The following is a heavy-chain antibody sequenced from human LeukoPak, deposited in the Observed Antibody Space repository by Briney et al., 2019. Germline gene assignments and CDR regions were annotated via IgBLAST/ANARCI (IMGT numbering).Heavy chain of an antibody. Sequence: ASVKVSCKASGYTFTGYYMHWVRQAPGQGLEWMGWINSNSGGTNYAQKFQGRVTMTRDTSISTAYMELSRLRSDDTAVYYCARELDTAMADYFDYWGQGTLVTVSS. CDR1: GYTFTGYY. CDR3: ARELDTAMADYFDY. D-gene: IGHD5-18*01. V-gene: IGHV1-2*02. J-gene: IGHJ4*02. CDR2: INSNSGGT.